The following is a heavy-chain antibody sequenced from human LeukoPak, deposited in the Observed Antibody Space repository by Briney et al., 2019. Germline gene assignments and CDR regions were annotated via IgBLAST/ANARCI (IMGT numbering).Heavy chain of an antibody. J-gene: IGHJ4*02. CDR1: GGSFSGYY. Sequence: SETLSLTCAVYGGSFSGYYWSWIRQPPGKGLEWIGEINHSGSTNYNPSLKSRVTISVDTSKNQFSLKLSSVTAADTAVYYCARRPPSYYYGSGRPYYFDYWGQGTLVTVSS. D-gene: IGHD3-10*01. CDR3: ARRPPSYYYGSGRPYYFDY. V-gene: IGHV4-34*01. CDR2: INHSGST.